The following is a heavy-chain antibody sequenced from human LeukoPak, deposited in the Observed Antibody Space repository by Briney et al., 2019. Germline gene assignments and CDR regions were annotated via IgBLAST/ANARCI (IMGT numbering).Heavy chain of an antibody. J-gene: IGHJ6*04. CDR2: ISSSGSTI. CDR3: ARVGGCSSTSCYVDYYYGMDV. D-gene: IGHD2-2*01. CDR1: GFTFSSYE. V-gene: IGHV3-48*03. Sequence: GGSLRLSCAASGFTFSSYEMNWVRQAPGKGLEWVSYISSSGSTIYYADSVKGRFTISRDNAKNSLYLQMNSLRAEDTAVYYCARVGGCSSTSCYVDYYYGMDVWGKGTTVTVFS.